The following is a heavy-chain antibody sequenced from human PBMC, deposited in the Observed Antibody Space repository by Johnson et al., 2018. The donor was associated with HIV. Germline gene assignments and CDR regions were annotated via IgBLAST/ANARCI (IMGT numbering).Heavy chain of an antibody. Sequence: QVQLVESGGGVVQPGRSLRLSCAASGFTFSSYAMHWVRRAPGKGLEWLAVVSYDGSNKYYADSVKGRFTISRDNSKNTLYLQMGSLRPEDTSVYYCAKDRYGGSYPDAFDIWGQGTMVTVSS. J-gene: IGHJ3*02. V-gene: IGHV3-30*14. CDR2: VSYDGSNK. D-gene: IGHD1-26*01. CDR1: GFTFSSYA. CDR3: AKDRYGGSYPDAFDI.